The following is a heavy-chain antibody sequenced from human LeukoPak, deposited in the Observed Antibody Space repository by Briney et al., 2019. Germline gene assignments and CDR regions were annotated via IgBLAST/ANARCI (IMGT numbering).Heavy chain of an antibody. J-gene: IGHJ4*02. CDR2: IYPGDSDT. CDR1: GYSFSTYW. V-gene: IGHV5-51*01. D-gene: IGHD3-10*02. Sequence: GESLKISCKGSGYSFSTYWIGWVRQMPGKGLECLGVIYPGDSDTRYSPSFQGQVTISADKSISTAYLQWSSLRASDTAIYYCARSPKIYFVVPGYFDLWGQGPRVTVSS. CDR3: ARSPKIYFVVPGYFDL.